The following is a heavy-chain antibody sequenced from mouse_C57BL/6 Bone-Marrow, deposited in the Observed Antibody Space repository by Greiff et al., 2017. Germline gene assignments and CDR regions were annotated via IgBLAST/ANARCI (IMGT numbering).Heavy chain of an antibody. D-gene: IGHD2-4*01. Sequence: QVQLQQPGAELVKPGASVKLSCKASGYTFTSYWMQWVKQRPGQGLEWIGEIDPSDSYTNYNQKFKGKATLTVDTSSSTAYMQLSSLTSEDSAVYYCARSTYDYDDGAWFAYWGQGTLVTVSA. V-gene: IGHV1-50*01. J-gene: IGHJ3*01. CDR1: GYTFTSYW. CDR3: ARSTYDYDDGAWFAY. CDR2: IDPSDSYT.